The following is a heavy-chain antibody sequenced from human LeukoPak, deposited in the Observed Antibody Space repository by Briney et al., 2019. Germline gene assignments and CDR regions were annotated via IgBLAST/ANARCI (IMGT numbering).Heavy chain of an antibody. Sequence: PGGSLRLSCAASGFSVSRNYMTWVRQAPGKGLEGVLVIYSGGRKDYADSVKGRFTISRDSSKNTLYVQMNSLRAEDTAVYYCTRDVIRGTNLGYWGQGTLVTVSS. CDR1: GFSVSRNY. V-gene: IGHV3-66*02. CDR2: IYSGGRK. D-gene: IGHD3-10*01. J-gene: IGHJ4*02. CDR3: TRDVIRGTNLGY.